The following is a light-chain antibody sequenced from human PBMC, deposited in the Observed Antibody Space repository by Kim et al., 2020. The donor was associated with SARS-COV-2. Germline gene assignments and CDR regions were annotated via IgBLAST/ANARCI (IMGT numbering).Light chain of an antibody. CDR1: QSVFSSY. J-gene: IGKJ1*01. CDR3: QQFSTSPWT. V-gene: IGKV3-20*01. CDR2: GAS. Sequence: SPGEPATLSCRASQSVFSSYLAWYQQKPGQAPRLLIYGASNRATGIPDRFSGSASGTDFTLTISRLEPEDFAVYYCQQFSTSPWTFGQGTKVDIK.